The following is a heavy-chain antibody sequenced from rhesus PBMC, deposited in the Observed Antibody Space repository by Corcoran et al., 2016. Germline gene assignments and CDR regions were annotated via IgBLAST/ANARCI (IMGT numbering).Heavy chain of an antibody. V-gene: IGHV4-65*01. CDR2: ISGNTGST. CDR3: ARHSGYSIDY. CDR1: GGSVSSSNC. D-gene: IGHD5-24*01. Sequence: QVQLQESGPGLVKPSETLSLTCAVSGGSVSSSNCWSWIRQPPGKGLEWIGYISGNTGSTYNNPSRKSRGTSSTDTSKNQFSLKLSSVTAADTAVDYCARHSGYSIDYWGQGVLVTVSS. J-gene: IGHJ4*01.